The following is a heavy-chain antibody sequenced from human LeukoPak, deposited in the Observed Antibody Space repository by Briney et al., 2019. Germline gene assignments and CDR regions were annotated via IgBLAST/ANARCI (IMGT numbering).Heavy chain of an antibody. CDR1: GDSISSSTYY. Sequence: SETMSLTCTVSGDSISSSTYYWGWIRQSPGKGLEWIGSIYYSGSTSYNPSLKSRVTISGDTSNNQFSLNLSSVTAADTAMYYCARYRIDLYFFDFWGQGTLVTVSS. V-gene: IGHV4-39*01. D-gene: IGHD2-15*01. CDR3: ARYRIDLYFFDF. CDR2: IYYSGST. J-gene: IGHJ4*02.